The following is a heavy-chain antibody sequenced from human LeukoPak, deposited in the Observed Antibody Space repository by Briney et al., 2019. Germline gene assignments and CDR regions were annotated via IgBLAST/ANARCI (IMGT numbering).Heavy chain of an antibody. V-gene: IGHV2-70*12. CDR2: IDWDDDR. CDR3: AHWRLGVIDY. Sequence: GPTLVNPTQTLTLTCTFSGFSLSTSAMCVSWIRQPPGKALEWLARIDWDDDRYYSTSLQTRLTISKDTSKNQVVLTMTNMDPVDTATYYCAHWRLGVIDYWGQGTLVTVSS. D-gene: IGHD3-22*01. CDR1: GFSLSTSAMC. J-gene: IGHJ4*02.